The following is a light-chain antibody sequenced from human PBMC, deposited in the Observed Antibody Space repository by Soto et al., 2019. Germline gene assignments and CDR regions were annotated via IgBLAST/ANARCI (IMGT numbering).Light chain of an antibody. Sequence: EIMMTQSPATLSVSPGERATLSCRASQSVRNNLAWYQQKPGQAPRLLIYYASTRATGIPARFSGSGSGTEFTLPISSLQSEDFGLYYCQQYNNWPPITFGQGTRLEIK. CDR1: QSVRNN. J-gene: IGKJ5*01. V-gene: IGKV3-15*01. CDR2: YAS. CDR3: QQYNNWPPIT.